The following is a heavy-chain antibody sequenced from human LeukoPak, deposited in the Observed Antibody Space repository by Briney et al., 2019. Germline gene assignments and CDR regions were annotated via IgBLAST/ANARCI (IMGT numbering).Heavy chain of an antibody. CDR3: ARGYDSGSYYVY. Sequence: GGSLRLSCVVSGFSFGNFWMSWVRQTPGRGLQWLANINLDGTEKSYVDSVKGRFTISRDNAKNSLYLQMNSLRAEDTAVYYCARGYDSGSYYVYWGQGTLVTVSS. J-gene: IGHJ4*02. CDR2: INLDGTEK. D-gene: IGHD3-22*01. CDR1: GFSFGNFW. V-gene: IGHV3-7*01.